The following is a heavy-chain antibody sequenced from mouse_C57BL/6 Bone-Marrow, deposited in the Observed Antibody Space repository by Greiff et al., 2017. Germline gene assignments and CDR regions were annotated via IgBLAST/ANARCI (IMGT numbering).Heavy chain of an antibody. CDR2: IDPSDSYT. CDR1: GYTFTSYW. D-gene: IGHD1-1*01. Sequence: QVQLQQPGAELVKPGASVKLSCKASGYTFTSYWMQWVKQRPGQGLEWIGEIDPSDSYTNYNQKFKGKATLTVDTSSSTAYMQLSSLTSEDSAVYYCARWGMILRSFDYWGQGTTLTVSS. V-gene: IGHV1-50*01. J-gene: IGHJ2*01. CDR3: ARWGMILRSFDY.